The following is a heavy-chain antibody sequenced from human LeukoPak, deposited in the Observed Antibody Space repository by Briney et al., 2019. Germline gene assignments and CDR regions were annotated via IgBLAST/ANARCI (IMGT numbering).Heavy chain of an antibody. CDR1: GFTFDDYG. Sequence: GESLKISCPASGFTFDDYGMSWVRQAPGKGLEWVSGINWNGGSTGYADSVKGRFTISRDNAKNSLYLQMNSLRAEDTALYYCARDQGYDILTGTSYYMDVWGKGTTVTVSS. CDR3: ARDQGYDILTGTSYYMDV. D-gene: IGHD3-9*01. CDR2: INWNGGST. J-gene: IGHJ6*03. V-gene: IGHV3-20*04.